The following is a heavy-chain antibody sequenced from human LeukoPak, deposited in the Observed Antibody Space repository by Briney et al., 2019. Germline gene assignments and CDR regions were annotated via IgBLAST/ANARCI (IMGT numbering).Heavy chain of an antibody. V-gene: IGHV1-69*13. Sequence: SVKVSCKASGGTFSSYAISWVRQAPGQGLEWMGGIIPIFGTANYAQKFQGRVTITADESTSTAYMELSSLRSEDTAVYYCASRYYYDSSGYYYLYFDYWGQGTLVTVS. D-gene: IGHD3-22*01. CDR1: GGTFSSYA. CDR3: ASRYYYDSSGYYYLYFDY. J-gene: IGHJ4*02. CDR2: IIPIFGTA.